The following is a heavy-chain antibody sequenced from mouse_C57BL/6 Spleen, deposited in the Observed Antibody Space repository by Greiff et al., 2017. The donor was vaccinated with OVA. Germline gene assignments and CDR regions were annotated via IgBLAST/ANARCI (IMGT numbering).Heavy chain of an antibody. Sequence: QVQLQQPGAELVKPGASVKLSCKASGYTFTSYWMQWVKQRPGQGLEWIGEIDPSDSYTNYNQKFKGKATLTVDTSSSTAYMQLSSLTSEDSAVYYCARWSNFAYWGQGTLVTVSA. CDR3: ARWSNFAY. J-gene: IGHJ3*01. CDR2: IDPSDSYT. CDR1: GYTFTSYW. D-gene: IGHD2-5*01. V-gene: IGHV1-50*01.